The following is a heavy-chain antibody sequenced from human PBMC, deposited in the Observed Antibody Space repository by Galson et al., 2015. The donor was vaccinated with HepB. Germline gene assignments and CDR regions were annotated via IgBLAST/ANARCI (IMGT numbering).Heavy chain of an antibody. CDR2: IVVASGNT. V-gene: IGHV1-58*01. D-gene: IGHD3-3*01. Sequence: SVKVSCKASGFTFPSSAVQWVRQARGQRLEWIGWIVVASGNTDYAQKFQERVTITRDMSTSTVYMELSSLRSEDTAVYYCAADYDFWSGYRHSFDNWGQGTLVTVSS. CDR1: GFTFPSSA. J-gene: IGHJ4*02. CDR3: AADYDFWSGYRHSFDN.